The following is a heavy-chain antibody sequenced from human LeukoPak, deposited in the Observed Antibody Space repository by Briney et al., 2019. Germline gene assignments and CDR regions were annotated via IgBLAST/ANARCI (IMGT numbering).Heavy chain of an antibody. D-gene: IGHD6-19*01. J-gene: IGHJ4*02. CDR3: FTALNLCQWLPK. CDR1: GFTFSSYT. V-gene: IGHV3-22*01. Sequence: PGGSLRLSCAASGFTFSSYTMNWVRQAPGKGLKCVGFNRNKPTDGTREKTTSVKGRFTISRDDSKSIICLQMKSLKTEDTAVFHCFTALNLCQWLPKWGQGTLVSVSS. CDR2: NRNKPTDGTR.